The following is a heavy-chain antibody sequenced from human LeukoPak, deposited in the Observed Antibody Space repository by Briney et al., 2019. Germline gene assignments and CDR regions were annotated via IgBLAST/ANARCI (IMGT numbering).Heavy chain of an antibody. CDR3: AKDREGTIADYFDY. CDR1: GFTISDNY. D-gene: IGHD1-7*01. V-gene: IGHV3-23*01. Sequence: PGGSLRLSCAASGFTISDNYMSWVRQAPGKGLEWVSSISGSGGSTYYADSVKGRFTISRDNSKNTLYLQMNSLRGEDTAVYYCAKDREGTIADYFDYWGQGTLVTVSS. J-gene: IGHJ4*02. CDR2: ISGSGGST.